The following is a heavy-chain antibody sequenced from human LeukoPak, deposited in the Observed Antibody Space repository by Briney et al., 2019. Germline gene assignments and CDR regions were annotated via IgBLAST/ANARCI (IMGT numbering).Heavy chain of an antibody. CDR2: ISPNSGGT. Sequence: VASVKVSCKTSGYTFTGYHIHWVRQAPGQGLEWMGWISPNSGGTNYAQNFQGRVTMTWDTSISTAYMDLSSLNSDDTAVYYCVRGCYSTTCYTNAFDSWGQGTLVTVSS. J-gene: IGHJ4*02. CDR3: VRGCYSTTCYTNAFDS. D-gene: IGHD2-2*02. V-gene: IGHV1-2*02. CDR1: GYTFTGYH.